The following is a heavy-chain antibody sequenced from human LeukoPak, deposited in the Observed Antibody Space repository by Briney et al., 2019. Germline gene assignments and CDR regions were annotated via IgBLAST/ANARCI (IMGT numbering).Heavy chain of an antibody. V-gene: IGHV4-59*11. D-gene: IGHD1-26*01. CDR3: ARRSYGEGWPFDY. CDR1: GGSISSHY. J-gene: IGHJ4*02. Sequence: SETLSLTCTVSGGSISSHYWSWVRQPPGKGLGWGGNIYYSGNTNYNPSLKRRVNISVDTSKKQFSVKLSSVPAADTAVYYCARRSYGEGWPFDYWGQGTMVTVSS. CDR2: IYYSGNT.